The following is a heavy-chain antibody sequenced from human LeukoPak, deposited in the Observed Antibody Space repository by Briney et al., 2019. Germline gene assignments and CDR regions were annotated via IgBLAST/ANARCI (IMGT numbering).Heavy chain of an antibody. CDR1: GFTFDDYA. CDR3: ARSCRSGYYSGFDY. Sequence: GGSLRLSCAASGFTFDDYAMQWVRQAPGKGLEWVSGISWNSVGIGYADSVKGRFTISRDNAKNSLYLQMNSLRAEDTALYYCARSCRSGYYSGFDYWGQGTLVTVSS. CDR2: ISWNSVGI. V-gene: IGHV3-9*01. D-gene: IGHD3-3*01. J-gene: IGHJ4*02.